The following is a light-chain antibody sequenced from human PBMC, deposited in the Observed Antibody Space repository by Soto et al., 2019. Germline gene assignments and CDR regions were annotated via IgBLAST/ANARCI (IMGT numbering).Light chain of an antibody. Sequence: DIVMTQSPDSLAVSLGERATINCKSSQSVLYSSNNKNYLAWYQQKPGQPPKLLIYWASTRESVVPDRFSGSGSVTDFTLTISSLQAEDVAVYYCQQYYSTPFTFGPGTKVDSK. V-gene: IGKV4-1*01. J-gene: IGKJ3*01. CDR2: WAS. CDR1: QSVLYSSNNKNY. CDR3: QQYYSTPFT.